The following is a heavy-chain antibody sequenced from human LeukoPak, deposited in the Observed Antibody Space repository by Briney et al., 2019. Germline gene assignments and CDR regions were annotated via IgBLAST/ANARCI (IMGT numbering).Heavy chain of an antibody. CDR3: ARQTTYYNDAFDI. CDR1: GGSISSGGYY. Sequence: KPSETLSLTCTVSGGSISSGGYYWSWIRQHPGKGLEWIGYIYYSGSTYYNPSLKSRVTISVDTSKNQFSLKLSSVTAADTAVYYCARQTTYYNDAFDIWGQGTMVTVSS. V-gene: IGHV4-31*03. D-gene: IGHD3-10*01. CDR2: IYYSGST. J-gene: IGHJ3*02.